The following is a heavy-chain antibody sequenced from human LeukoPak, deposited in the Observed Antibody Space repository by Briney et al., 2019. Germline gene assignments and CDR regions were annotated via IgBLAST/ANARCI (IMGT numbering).Heavy chain of an antibody. V-gene: IGHV1-2*02. CDR2: INPNSGGT. J-gene: IGHJ4*02. D-gene: IGHD3-10*01. CDR3: ARDRLLWFGELLFDY. CDR1: GYTFTGYY. Sequence: ASVKVSCKASGYTFTGYYMHWVRQAPGQGLEWMGWINPNSGGTNYAQKFQGRVTMTRDTSISTAYMELSRLRPDDTAVYYCARDRLLWFGELLFDYWGQGTLVTVSS.